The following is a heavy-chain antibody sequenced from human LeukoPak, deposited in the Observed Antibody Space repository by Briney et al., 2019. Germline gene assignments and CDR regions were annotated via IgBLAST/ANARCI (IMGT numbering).Heavy chain of an antibody. CDR3: ARGRWLQNYYGMDV. Sequence: ASVKVSCKASGYTFTGYYMHWVRQAPGQGLEWTGWINPNSGGTNYAQKFQGRVTMTRDTSISTAYMELSRLRSDDTAVYYCARGRWLQNYYGMDVWGQGTTVTVSS. J-gene: IGHJ6*02. CDR2: INPNSGGT. D-gene: IGHD5-24*01. CDR1: GYTFTGYY. V-gene: IGHV1-2*02.